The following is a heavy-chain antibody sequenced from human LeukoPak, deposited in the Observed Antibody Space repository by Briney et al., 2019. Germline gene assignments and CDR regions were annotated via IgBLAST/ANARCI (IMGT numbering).Heavy chain of an antibody. V-gene: IGHV3-53*01. J-gene: IGHJ4*02. Sequence: GGSLRLSCAASGFTVGSNYISWVRQAPGKGLEWVSVIYSGGSTKYADSVKARFTISRDNSKNTVYLQMNSLRADDTAVYYCARATLDNWGQGTLVTVSS. CDR3: ARATLDN. CDR2: IYSGGST. CDR1: GFTVGSNY.